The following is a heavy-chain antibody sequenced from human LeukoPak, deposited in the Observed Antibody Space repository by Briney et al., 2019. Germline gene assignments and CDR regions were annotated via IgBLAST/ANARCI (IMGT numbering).Heavy chain of an antibody. J-gene: IGHJ5*02. CDR3: ARESGSYYDILPFDP. CDR1: GFTFSSYA. CDR2: ISYDGSNK. Sequence: PGGSLRLSCAASGFTFSSYAMHWVRQAPGKGLEWVAVISYDGSNKYYADSVKGRFTISRDNSKNTLYLQMNSLRAEDTAVYYCARESGSYYDILPFDPWGQGTLVTVSS. D-gene: IGHD3-9*01. V-gene: IGHV3-30*04.